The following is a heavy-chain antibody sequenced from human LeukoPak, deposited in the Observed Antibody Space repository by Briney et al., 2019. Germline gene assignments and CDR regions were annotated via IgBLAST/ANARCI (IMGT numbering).Heavy chain of an antibody. V-gene: IGHV3-30*18. J-gene: IGHJ3*02. CDR1: GFTFSSYG. Sequence: GGSLRLSCAASGFTFSSYGMHWVRQAPGKGLEWVAVISYDGSNKYYADSVKGRFTISRDNSKNTLYLQMNSLRAEDTAVYYCAKASGVPWADYGFDIWGQGTMVTVSS. CDR3: AKASGVPWADYGFDI. D-gene: IGHD3-10*01. CDR2: ISYDGSNK.